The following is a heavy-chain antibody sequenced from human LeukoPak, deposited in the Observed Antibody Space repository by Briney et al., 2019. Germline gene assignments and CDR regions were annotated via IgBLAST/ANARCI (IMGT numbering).Heavy chain of an antibody. CDR1: GSTFTRYY. Sequence: GASVKVSCKASGSTFTRYYIHWVRQAPGQGLDWMGMINPSSGSTRFAQMFQDRVTMTRDTSTSAVYMELSSLTSDDTAMYYCVRDVTGSPTDFDHWGQGTLVTVSS. CDR2: INPSSGST. J-gene: IGHJ4*02. V-gene: IGHV1-46*01. D-gene: IGHD3-10*01. CDR3: VRDVTGSPTDFDH.